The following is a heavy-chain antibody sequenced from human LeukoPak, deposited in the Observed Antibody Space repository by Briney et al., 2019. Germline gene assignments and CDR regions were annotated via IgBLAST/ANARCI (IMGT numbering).Heavy chain of an antibody. J-gene: IGHJ3*02. CDR2: IDASGNP. V-gene: IGHV4-61*02. CDR1: GDSISSGTYY. D-gene: IGHD3-22*01. CDR3: ARPLTPNNYYDSSGYPDAFDI. Sequence: SQTLSLTCTVSGDSISSGTYYWSWIRQPAGKGLEWIGRIDASGNPNYNPSLRSRLTMSVDTSKNQFSLNLRFVTAADTAVFYCARPLTPNNYYDSSGYPDAFDIWGQGTMVTVSS.